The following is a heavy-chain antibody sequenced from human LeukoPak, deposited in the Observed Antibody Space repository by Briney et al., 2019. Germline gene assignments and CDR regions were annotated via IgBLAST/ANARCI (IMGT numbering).Heavy chain of an antibody. Sequence: ASVKVSCKSSGGTFSSYAISWVRQAPGQGLGWMGIINPSGGSTSYAQKVQGRVTMTRDMSMSTVYMELSSLRSEDTAVYYCARGTLGYCSGGSCSHDAAFDIWGQGTMVTVSS. CDR2: INPSGGST. CDR1: GGTFSSYA. J-gene: IGHJ3*02. CDR3: ARGTLGYCSGGSCSHDAAFDI. D-gene: IGHD2-15*01. V-gene: IGHV1-46*01.